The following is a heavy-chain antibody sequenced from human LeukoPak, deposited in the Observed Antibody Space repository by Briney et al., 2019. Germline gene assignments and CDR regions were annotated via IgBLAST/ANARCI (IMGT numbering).Heavy chain of an antibody. V-gene: IGHV3-21*01. CDR2: ISSSSSYI. D-gene: IGHD2-21*01. Sequence: GGSLRLSCAASGFTFKSYSMNWVRQAPGKGLEWVSSISSSSSYIYYADSVKGRFTISRDNAKNSLYLQMNSLRAEDTAVYYCARVLLSGDYYYYGMDLWGQGTTVTVSS. CDR3: ARVLLSGDYYYYGMDL. J-gene: IGHJ6*02. CDR1: GFTFKSYS.